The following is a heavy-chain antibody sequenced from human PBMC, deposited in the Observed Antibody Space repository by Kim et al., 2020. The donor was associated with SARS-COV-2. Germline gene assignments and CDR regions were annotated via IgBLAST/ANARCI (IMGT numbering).Heavy chain of an antibody. J-gene: IGHJ4*02. CDR3: ARADDQYFDY. D-gene: IGHD3-3*01. Sequence: TYAQGFQGRVALTRDTSTTTAYMELSSLRSEDTAVYYCARADDQYFDYWGQGTLVSVSS. V-gene: IGHV1-46*01.